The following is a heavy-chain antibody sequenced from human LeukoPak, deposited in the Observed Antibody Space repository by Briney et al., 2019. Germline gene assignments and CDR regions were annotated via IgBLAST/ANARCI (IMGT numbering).Heavy chain of an antibody. J-gene: IGHJ3*02. Sequence: SETLSLTCTVSGGSISSSSYYWGWIRQPPGKGLEWIGSIYYSGSTYYNPSLKSRVTISVDTSKNQFSLKLSSVTAADTAVYYCASRSTTVVTPGAFDIWGQGTMVTVSS. CDR3: ASRSTTVVTPGAFDI. CDR1: GGSISSSSYY. V-gene: IGHV4-39*07. D-gene: IGHD4-23*01. CDR2: IYYSGST.